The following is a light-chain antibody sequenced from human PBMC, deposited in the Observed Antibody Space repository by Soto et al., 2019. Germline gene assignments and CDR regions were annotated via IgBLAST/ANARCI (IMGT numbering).Light chain of an antibody. V-gene: IGLV4-69*01. J-gene: IGLJ3*02. CDR2: LNSDGSH. CDR1: SGHSSYA. CDR3: QTWGTGMPEV. Sequence: QSVLTQSPSASASLGASVKLTCSLSSGHSSYAIAWHQQQPEKGPQFLMKLNSDGSHRKGDGIPDRFSGSSSGTERYLTISSLQSEDEADYYCQTWGTGMPEVFGGGTKLTVL.